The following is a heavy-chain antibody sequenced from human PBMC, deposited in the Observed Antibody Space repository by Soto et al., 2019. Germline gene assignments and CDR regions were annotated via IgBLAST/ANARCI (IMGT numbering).Heavy chain of an antibody. V-gene: IGHV4-39*01. Sequence: QLQLQESGPGLLKPSETLSLTCTVSVVSISSSTYYWGWIRQSPGKGLEWIGSVYSSGGTYYDPSLKSRVTISVDTSKNQLFLNLNYVTAADTAVYYCARHLTLQYFEYWGQGTLVTVSS. J-gene: IGHJ4*02. CDR2: VYSSGGT. D-gene: IGHD2-21*02. CDR1: VVSISSSTYY. CDR3: ARHLTLQYFEY.